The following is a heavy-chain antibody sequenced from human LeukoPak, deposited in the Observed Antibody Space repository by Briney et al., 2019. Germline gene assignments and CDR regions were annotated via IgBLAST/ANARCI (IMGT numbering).Heavy chain of an antibody. J-gene: IGHJ4*02. CDR3: ARDSFSGSSLDY. CDR1: GFTFDEYG. V-gene: IGHV3-20*04. Sequence: GGSLRLSCAASGFTFDEYGMSWVRQAPGKGLDWVSSINWDGGSTAYADSVQGRFTISRDNAKNSLHLQMKSLRAEDTALYYCARDSFSGSSLDYWGQGTLVTVSS. CDR2: INWDGGST. D-gene: IGHD1-26*01.